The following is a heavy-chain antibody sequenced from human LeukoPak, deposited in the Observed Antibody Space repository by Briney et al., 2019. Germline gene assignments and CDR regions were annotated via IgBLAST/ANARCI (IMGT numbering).Heavy chain of an antibody. Sequence: SETLSLTCAVDGGSFSGYYWSWIRQPPGKGLEWIGEINHSGSTNYNPSLKSRVTISVDTSKNQFSLKLSSVTAADTAVYYCARGLRYYDSSGYSYWGQGTLVTVSS. V-gene: IGHV4-34*01. CDR3: ARGLRYYDSSGYSY. CDR1: GGSFSGYY. D-gene: IGHD3-22*01. CDR2: INHSGST. J-gene: IGHJ4*02.